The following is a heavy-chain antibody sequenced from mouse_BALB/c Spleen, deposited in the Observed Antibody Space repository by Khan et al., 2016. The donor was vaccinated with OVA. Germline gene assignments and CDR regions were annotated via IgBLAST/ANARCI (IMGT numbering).Heavy chain of an antibody. CDR1: DYSITSNYA. Sequence: EVQLQESGPGLVKPSQSLSLTCTVTDYSITSNYAWNWIRQFPGNKLEWMGYISYSGSTNYNPSLKSRISITRDTSKNQFFLQLNSVTTEDTATYYCARGNYYGYAMDYWGLGTSITVSS. J-gene: IGHJ4*01. CDR2: ISYSGST. D-gene: IGHD1-1*01. CDR3: ARGNYYGYAMDY. V-gene: IGHV3-2*02.